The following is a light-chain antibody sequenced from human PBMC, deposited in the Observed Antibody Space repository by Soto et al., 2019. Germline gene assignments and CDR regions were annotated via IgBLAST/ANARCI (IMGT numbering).Light chain of an antibody. V-gene: IGLV2-14*02. CDR1: SSDVGSYNL. Sequence: QSALTQPASVSGSPGQSITISCTGTSSDVGSYNLVSWFQQHPGEAPKLIIYEVSKRPSGVPDRFSGSKSGNTASLTVSGLQAEDEADYYCSSYAGSNVVFGGGTKLTVL. CDR3: SSYAGSNVV. CDR2: EVS. J-gene: IGLJ2*01.